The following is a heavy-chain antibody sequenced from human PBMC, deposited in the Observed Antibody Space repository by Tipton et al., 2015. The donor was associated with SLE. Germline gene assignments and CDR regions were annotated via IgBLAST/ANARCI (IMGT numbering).Heavy chain of an antibody. CDR2: ISGSGGTT. CDR3: AKGRTYFDS. CDR1: GFSFSNYA. V-gene: IGHV3-23*01. Sequence: SLRLSCPASGFSFSNYAMNWVRQAPGKGLVWVSGISGSGGTTNYADSVKGRFTISRDNSNNTLYLQMNGLRAEDTAVYYCAKGRTYFDSWGQGTLVTVSS. J-gene: IGHJ4*02.